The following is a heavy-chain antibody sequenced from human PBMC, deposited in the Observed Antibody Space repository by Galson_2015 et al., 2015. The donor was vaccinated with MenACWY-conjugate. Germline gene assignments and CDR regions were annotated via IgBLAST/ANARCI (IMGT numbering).Heavy chain of an antibody. Sequence: SETLSLTCTVSGGSISSSSYYWGWIRQPPGKGLEWIGSIYYSGSTYYNPSLKNRVTISVATSKNQFSLKLSSVTAADTAVYYCARQNGGNSAFLTGWYFQHWGQGTLVTVSS. CDR2: IYYSGST. D-gene: IGHD4-23*01. V-gene: IGHV4-39*01. J-gene: IGHJ1*01. CDR3: ARQNGGNSAFLTGWYFQH. CDR1: GGSISSSSYY.